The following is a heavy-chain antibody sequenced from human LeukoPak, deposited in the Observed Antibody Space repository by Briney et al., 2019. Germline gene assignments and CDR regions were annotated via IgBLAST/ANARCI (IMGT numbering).Heavy chain of an antibody. J-gene: IGHJ6*02. CDR2: INHSGSI. CDR1: GGSFSGYY. V-gene: IGHV4-34*01. D-gene: IGHD3-10*01. Sequence: SETLSLTCAVYGGSFSGYYWSWIRQPPGKGLEWIGEINHSGSINYNPSLKSRVTISVDTSKNQFSLTLNSVTAADTAVYYCARDSRDYGSGSYWDVWGQGTPVTVSS. CDR3: ARDSRDYGSGSYWDV.